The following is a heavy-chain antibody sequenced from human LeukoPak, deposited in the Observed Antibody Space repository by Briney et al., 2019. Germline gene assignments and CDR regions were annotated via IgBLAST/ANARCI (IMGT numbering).Heavy chain of an antibody. CDR2: IYHSGST. Sequence: SETLSLTCTVSGYSIRSGYYWGWIRQPPGKGLEWIGSIYHSGSTYYNPSLKSRVTISVHTSKDQFSLKLSSVTAADTAVYYCASGVDTAMVTWWYWGQGTLVTVSS. V-gene: IGHV4-38-2*02. J-gene: IGHJ4*02. D-gene: IGHD5-18*01. CDR1: GYSIRSGYY. CDR3: ASGVDTAMVTWWY.